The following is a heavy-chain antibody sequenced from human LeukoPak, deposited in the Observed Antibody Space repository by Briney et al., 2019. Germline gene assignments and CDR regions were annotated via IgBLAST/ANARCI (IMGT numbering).Heavy chain of an antibody. D-gene: IGHD4-17*01. CDR2: ISSSSSYT. J-gene: IGHJ4*02. CDR1: GFTFSDYY. V-gene: IGHV3-11*06. CDR3: ARASYGDHTLDY. Sequence: GGSLRLSCAASGFTFSDYYMSWIRPATGKGLDWVSYISSSSSYTNYADSVKGRVTISRDNSKNTLYLQMNSLRAEDTAVYYCARASYGDHTLDYWGQGTLVTVSS.